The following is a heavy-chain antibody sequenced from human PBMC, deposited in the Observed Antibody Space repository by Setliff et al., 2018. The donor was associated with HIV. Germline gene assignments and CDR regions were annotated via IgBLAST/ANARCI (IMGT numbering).Heavy chain of an antibody. CDR2: INHSGST. CDR1: GGSLNDYY. CDR3: ARDWNHYFYYMDV. Sequence: LSLTCAVYGGSLNDYYWSWIRLPPGKGLEWIGEINHSGSTNYNPSLKSRVTISVDTSKNQSSLKLTSVTAADTAVYYCARDWNHYFYYMDVWGKGTTVTVSS. J-gene: IGHJ6*03. D-gene: IGHD1-1*01. V-gene: IGHV4-34*01.